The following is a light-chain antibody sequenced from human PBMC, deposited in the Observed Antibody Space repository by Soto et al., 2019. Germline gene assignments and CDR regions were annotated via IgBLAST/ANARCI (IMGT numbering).Light chain of an antibody. CDR1: NSDVGGYNY. CDR2: EVS. J-gene: IGLJ1*01. Sequence: QSALTQPASVSGSPGQSITISCTGTNSDVGGYNYVSWYQQHPGKAPELMIYEVSHRPSGVSNRFSGSKSGNTASLTISGLQAEDEADYYCSSYTSSSRYVFGTGTKVTVL. CDR3: SSYTSSSRYV. V-gene: IGLV2-14*01.